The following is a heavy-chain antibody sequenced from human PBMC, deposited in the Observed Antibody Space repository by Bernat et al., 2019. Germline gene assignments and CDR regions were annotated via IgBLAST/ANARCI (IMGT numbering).Heavy chain of an antibody. Sequence: QVQLVESGGGVVQPGRSLRLSCAASGFTFSSYGMHWVRQAPGKGLEWVAVISYDGSNKYYADSVKGRFTISRDNSKNSLYLQMNSLRAEDTAVYYCARDAGGVIVSGLGFDIWGQGTMVTVSS. CDR2: ISYDGSNK. J-gene: IGHJ3*02. CDR1: GFTFSSYG. CDR3: ARDAGGVIVSGLGFDI. V-gene: IGHV3-30*03. D-gene: IGHD3-16*02.